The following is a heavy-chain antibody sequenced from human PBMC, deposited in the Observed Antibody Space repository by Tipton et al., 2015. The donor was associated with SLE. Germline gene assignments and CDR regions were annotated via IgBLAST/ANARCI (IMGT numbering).Heavy chain of an antibody. CDR3: ALSSVAATQAY. CDR2: ISAYNGNT. CDR1: GDSLIDFH. D-gene: IGHD6-13*01. V-gene: IGHV1-18*04. Sequence: QLVQSGAEVRKPGASVRVSCRASGDSLIDFHIHWVRQAPGQGLEWMGWISAYNGNTNYAQKFQGRVTLTTDTSTNTAYMELRSLKYVDTAVYYCALSSVAATQAYWGQGTLVTVSS. J-gene: IGHJ4*02.